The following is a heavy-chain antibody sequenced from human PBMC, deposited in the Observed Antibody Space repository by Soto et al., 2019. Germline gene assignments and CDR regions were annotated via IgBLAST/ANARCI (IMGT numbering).Heavy chain of an antibody. CDR3: AIVSLVELRLDAFDI. CDR2: ISGSGGTT. CDR1: GFTFRSYG. V-gene: IGHV3-23*01. D-gene: IGHD1-7*01. Sequence: EVHLLESGGGLVQPGGSLRLSCVASGFTFRSYGMSWVRQAPGKGLEWVSTISGSGGTTHYADSVKGRFTISRDNSKDTGYMQGNSLMDEDTGVYDCAIVSLVELRLDAFDIGGQGAMVAVSS. J-gene: IGHJ3*02.